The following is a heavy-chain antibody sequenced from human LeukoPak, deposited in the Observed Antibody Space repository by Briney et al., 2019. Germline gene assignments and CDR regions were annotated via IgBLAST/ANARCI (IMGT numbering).Heavy chain of an antibody. Sequence: GGSLRLSCAASGFTFSSYSMNWVRQAPGKGLEWVSSISSSSSYIYYADSVKGRFTISRDNAKNSLYLQMNSLRAEDTAVYYCARERVVLAAIRNWFDPWGQGTLVTVSS. CDR1: GFTFSSYS. CDR3: ARERVVLAAIRNWFDP. CDR2: ISSSSSYI. D-gene: IGHD2-2*02. J-gene: IGHJ5*02. V-gene: IGHV3-21*01.